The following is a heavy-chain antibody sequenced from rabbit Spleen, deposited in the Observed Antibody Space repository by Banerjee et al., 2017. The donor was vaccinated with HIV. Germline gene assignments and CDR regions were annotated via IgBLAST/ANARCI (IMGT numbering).Heavy chain of an antibody. Sequence: QEQLEESGGGLVKPGGTLTLTCKASGIDFSSYYYMCWVRQAPGKGLELIACIYTSSGSTYYASWAKGRFTISKTSSTTVTLEMTSLTAADTATYFCARGSAAMTMVITGYYLNLWGPGTLVTVS. J-gene: IGHJ4*01. CDR3: ARGSAAMTMVITGYYLNL. D-gene: IGHD2-1*01. CDR2: IYTSSGST. CDR1: GIDFSSYYY. V-gene: IGHV1S45*01.